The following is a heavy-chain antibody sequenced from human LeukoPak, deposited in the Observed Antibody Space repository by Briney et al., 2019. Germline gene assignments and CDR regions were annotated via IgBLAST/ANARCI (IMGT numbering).Heavy chain of an antibody. CDR1: GYSFNIYE. J-gene: IGHJ5*02. Sequence: GASVKVSCKTSGYSFNIYEINWVRQATGQGLEWMGWVNPNSGDTDYAQKFQGRLTMTRNTSISTAYMELSGLRPEDTAVYYCSRGPRFDPWGQGTQVTVSS. CDR2: VNPNSGDT. CDR3: SRGPRFDP. V-gene: IGHV1-8*01.